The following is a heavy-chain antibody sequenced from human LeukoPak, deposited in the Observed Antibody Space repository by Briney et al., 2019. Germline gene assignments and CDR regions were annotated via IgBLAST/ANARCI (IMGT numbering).Heavy chain of an antibody. CDR3: ARLRAYYDSSGYLDY. D-gene: IGHD3-22*01. Sequence: SETLSLTCTVSGGSISSSSYYWGWIRQPPGKGLEWIGSIYYSGSTYYNPSLKSRVTISVDTSKNQFSLKLSSVTAADTAVYYCARLRAYYDSSGYLDYWGQGTLVTVSS. J-gene: IGHJ4*02. CDR2: IYYSGST. V-gene: IGHV4-39*01. CDR1: GGSISSSSYY.